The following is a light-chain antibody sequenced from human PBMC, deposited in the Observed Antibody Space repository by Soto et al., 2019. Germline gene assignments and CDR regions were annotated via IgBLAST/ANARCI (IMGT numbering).Light chain of an antibody. J-gene: IGLJ1*01. V-gene: IGLV1-40*01. CDR1: SSNIGAGHD. CDR3: QAYDSSLSGSYV. CDR2: GNN. Sequence: QSVLTQPPSVSGAPGQRVTISCTGSSSNIGAGHDVHWYQRLPGTAPKVLIYGNNNRPSGVPDRFSGSKSGTSAPLAITGLEAEDEADYYCQAYDSSLSGSYVFGTGTKVTVL.